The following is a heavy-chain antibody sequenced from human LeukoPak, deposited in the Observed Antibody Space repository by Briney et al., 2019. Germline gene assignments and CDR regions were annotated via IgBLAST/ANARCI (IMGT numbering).Heavy chain of an antibody. D-gene: IGHD3-9*01. CDR3: ARGSRLRYFGGGWFDP. CDR1: GGSISSYY. V-gene: IGHV4-59*01. Sequence: SETLSLTCTVSGGSISSYYWSWIRQPPGKGLEWIGYIYYSGSTNYNPSLKSRVTISVDTSKNQFSLKLSSVTAADTAVYYCARGSRLRYFGGGWFDPWGQGTLVTVSS. J-gene: IGHJ5*02. CDR2: IYYSGST.